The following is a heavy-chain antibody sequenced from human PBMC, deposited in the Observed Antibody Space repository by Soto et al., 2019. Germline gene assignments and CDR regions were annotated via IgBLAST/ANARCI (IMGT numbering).Heavy chain of an antibody. D-gene: IGHD1-20*01. J-gene: IGHJ6*02. Sequence: GGSLRLSCAASEFTFDKYYMTWVRQAPGKGTEWVANIKPDGSEQYYVDSVKGRFTISRDNANNSLYLQMNSLRAEDTAVYFCARSNWNYYYGFDVWGQGTTVTVSS. CDR2: IKPDGSEQ. CDR3: ARSNWNYYYGFDV. V-gene: IGHV3-7*01. CDR1: EFTFDKYY.